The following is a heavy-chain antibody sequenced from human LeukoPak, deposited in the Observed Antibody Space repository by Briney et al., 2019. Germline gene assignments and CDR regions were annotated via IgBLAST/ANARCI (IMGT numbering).Heavy chain of an antibody. D-gene: IGHD1-14*01. CDR3: ARQSRPGNRGFSYYYYYYMDV. CDR2: INHSGST. CDR1: GYSISTGYY. Sequence: SETLSLTCTVSGYSISTGYYWSWIRQPPGKGLEWIGEINHSGSTNYNPSLKSRVTISVDTSKNQFSLKLSPVTAADTAVYYCARQSRPGNRGFSYYYYYYMDVWGKGTTVTISS. V-gene: IGHV4-34*01. J-gene: IGHJ6*03.